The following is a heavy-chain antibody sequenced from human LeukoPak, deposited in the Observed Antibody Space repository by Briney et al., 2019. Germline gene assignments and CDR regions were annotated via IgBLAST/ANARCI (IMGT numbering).Heavy chain of an antibody. CDR1: GYTFTSYF. V-gene: IGHV1-46*01. J-gene: IGHJ4*02. CDR3: ARDLVGATGFDY. D-gene: IGHD1-26*01. Sequence: ASAKVSCKASGYTFTSYFMHWVRQAPGQGLEWMGIINPSGGSTSYAQKFQGRVTMTRDMSTSTVYMELSSLRSEDTAVYYCARDLVGATGFDYWGQGTLVTVSS. CDR2: INPSGGST.